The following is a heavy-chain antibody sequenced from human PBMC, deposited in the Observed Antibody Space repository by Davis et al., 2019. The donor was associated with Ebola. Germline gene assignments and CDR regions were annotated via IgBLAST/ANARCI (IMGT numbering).Heavy chain of an antibody. CDR2: IYYSGST. CDR1: GGSISSGDYY. CDR3: ARVRRGYSYGLIDY. J-gene: IGHJ4*02. D-gene: IGHD5-18*01. Sequence: SETLSLTCTVSGGSISSGDYYWSWIRQPPGKGLEWIGYIYYSGSTYYNPSLKSRVTISVDTSKNQFSLKLSSVTAADTAVYYCARVRRGYSYGLIDYWGQGTLVTVSS. V-gene: IGHV4-30-4*01.